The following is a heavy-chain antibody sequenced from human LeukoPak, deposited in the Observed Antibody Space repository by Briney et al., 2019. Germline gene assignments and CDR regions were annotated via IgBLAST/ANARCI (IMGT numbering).Heavy chain of an antibody. CDR2: INTNTGNP. D-gene: IGHD1-26*01. CDR1: GYTFTSYA. J-gene: IGHJ4*02. V-gene: IGHV7-4-1*02. CDR3: ARAETYYGIDTFDY. Sequence: RASVTVSCKASGYTFTSYAMNWVRQAPGQGLEWMGWINTNTGNPTFAPGFTGRFVFSLDTSVSTAYLQISSLKTEDTAVYYCARAETYYGIDTFDYWGQGTLVTVSS.